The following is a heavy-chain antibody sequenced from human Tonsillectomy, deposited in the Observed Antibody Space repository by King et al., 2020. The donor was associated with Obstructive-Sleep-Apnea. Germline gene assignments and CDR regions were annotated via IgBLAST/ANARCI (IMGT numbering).Heavy chain of an antibody. V-gene: IGHV3-30-3*01. CDR1: GFTFSSYA. J-gene: IGHJ6*02. Sequence: VQLVESGGGVVQPGRSLRLSCAASGFTFSSYAMHWVRQAPGKGLEWVAVISYDGSNKYYADSVKGRFTISRDNSKNTLYLQMISLGAEETAVYYCASDLYIVVVVAATQPGQDYYGMDVWGQGTTVTVSS. CDR3: ASDLYIVVVVAATQPGQDYYGMDV. D-gene: IGHD2-15*01. CDR2: ISYDGSNK.